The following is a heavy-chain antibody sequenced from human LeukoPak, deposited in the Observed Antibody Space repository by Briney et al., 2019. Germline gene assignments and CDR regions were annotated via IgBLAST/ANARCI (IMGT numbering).Heavy chain of an antibody. Sequence: SETLSLTCAVSGGSISSGGYSWSWIRQPPGKGLEWIGYIYHSGSTYYNPSLKSRVTISVDRSKNQFSLKLSSVTAADTAVYYCASSGYDHDNWGQGTLVTVSS. CDR2: IYHSGST. D-gene: IGHD5-12*01. V-gene: IGHV4-30-2*01. CDR3: ASSGYDHDN. CDR1: GGSISSGGYS. J-gene: IGHJ4*02.